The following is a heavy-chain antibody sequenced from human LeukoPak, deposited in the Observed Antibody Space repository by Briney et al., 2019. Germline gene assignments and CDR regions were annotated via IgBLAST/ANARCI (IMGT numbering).Heavy chain of an antibody. J-gene: IGHJ4*02. CDR3: ARDPRFLEWLPYDY. Sequence: GGSLRLSCAASGFTFSSYSMNWARQAPGKGLEWVSYISSSSSNIYYADSVKGRFTISRDNAKNSLYLQMNSLRAEDTAVYYCARDPRFLEWLPYDYWGQGTLVTVSS. CDR1: GFTFSSYS. CDR2: ISSSSSNI. D-gene: IGHD3-3*01. V-gene: IGHV3-48*01.